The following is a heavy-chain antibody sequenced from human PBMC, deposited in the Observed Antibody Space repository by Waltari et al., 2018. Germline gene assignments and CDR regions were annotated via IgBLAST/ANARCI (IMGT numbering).Heavy chain of an antibody. Sequence: VRQAPGKGLEWVAVRSYDGSNKYYVDSVKGRFTISRDNSKNTLYLQRNSLRAEDTAVYYCAREWVRGVISYGMDVWGQGTTVTVSS. J-gene: IGHJ6*02. CDR2: RSYDGSNK. V-gene: IGHV3-30*04. CDR3: AREWVRGVISYGMDV. D-gene: IGHD3-10*01.